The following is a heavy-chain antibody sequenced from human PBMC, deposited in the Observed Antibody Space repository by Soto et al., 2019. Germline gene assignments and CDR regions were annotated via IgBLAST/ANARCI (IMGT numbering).Heavy chain of an antibody. CDR1: GGSISSAGYY. J-gene: IGHJ4*02. CDR3: ARELYGDFLDS. CDR2: IYSSGST. Sequence: QVQLQESGPGLVKPSQTLTLTCTVSGGSISSAGYYWSWIRQHPGKGLEWIGNIYSSGSTSYNPSLNSRVTISVDTSKTQFSLKLNSVTAAGTAMYYCARELYGDFLDSWGQGTLVAVSS. D-gene: IGHD4-17*01. V-gene: IGHV4-31*03.